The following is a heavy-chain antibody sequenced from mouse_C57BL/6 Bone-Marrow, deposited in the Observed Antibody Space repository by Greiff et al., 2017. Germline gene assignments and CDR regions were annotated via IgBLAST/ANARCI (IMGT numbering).Heavy chain of an antibody. CDR1: GFTFSSYA. D-gene: IGHD1-1*01. CDR3: ARDPYYGSSPFAY. Sequence: EVQGVESGGGLVKPGGSLKLSCAASGFTFSSYAMSWVRQTPEKRLEWVATISDGGSYTYYPDNVKGRFTISRDNAKNNLYLQMSHLKSEDTAMYYCARDPYYGSSPFAYWGQGTLVTVSA. CDR2: ISDGGSYT. J-gene: IGHJ3*01. V-gene: IGHV5-4*01.